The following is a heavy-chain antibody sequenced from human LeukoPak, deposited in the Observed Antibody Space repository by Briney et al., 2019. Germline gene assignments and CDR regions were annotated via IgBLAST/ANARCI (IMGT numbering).Heavy chain of an antibody. J-gene: IGHJ4*02. V-gene: IGHV3-48*02. Sequence: PGGSLRLSCAASGFIFRRYDMSWVRQAPGKGLEWIAYIYSRGGTIHYAESVKGRFTISRDNDNYSLFLQMNSVRDDDTAMYFCARVEPTAMDYWGQGALVVVS. CDR1: GFIFRRYD. CDR2: IYSRGGTI. D-gene: IGHD1-14*01. CDR3: ARVEPTAMDY.